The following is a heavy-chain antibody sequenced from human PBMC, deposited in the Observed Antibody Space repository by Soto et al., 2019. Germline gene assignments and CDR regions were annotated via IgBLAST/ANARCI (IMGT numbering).Heavy chain of an antibody. CDR1: GFTFSSYA. CDR3: AKDPQSSGWSYNWFDP. D-gene: IGHD6-19*01. Sequence: VGSLRLSCAASGFTFSSYAMSWVRQAPGKGLEWVSTISSSGPNTYYADSVKGRFTISRDNSKNTLYLQMNSLRADDTAVYYCAKDPQSSGWSYNWFDPWGQGTLVTVSS. CDR2: ISSSGPNT. V-gene: IGHV3-23*01. J-gene: IGHJ5*02.